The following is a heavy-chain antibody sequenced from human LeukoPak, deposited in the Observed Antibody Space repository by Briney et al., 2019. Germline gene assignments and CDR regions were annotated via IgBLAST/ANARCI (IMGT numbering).Heavy chain of an antibody. Sequence: IPSETLPLTCSVSTDSTNTYYWTWIRQSPGKGLEWIGHIYHSGTTDYNPSFKSRVTISIDMSKKEFSLKLTSVTVADTAMYYCVRLGWELMAPYFDHLGQGAFVIVSS. CDR1: TDSTNTYY. D-gene: IGHD1-26*01. J-gene: IGHJ5*02. V-gene: IGHV4-59*01. CDR2: IYHSGTT. CDR3: VRLGWELMAPYFDH.